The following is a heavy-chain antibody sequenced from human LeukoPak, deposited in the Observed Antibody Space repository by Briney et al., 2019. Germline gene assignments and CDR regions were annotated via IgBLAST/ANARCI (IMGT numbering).Heavy chain of an antibody. CDR1: GFTFSSYS. CDR2: ISSSSSYI. Sequence: GGSLRLSCAASGFTFSSYSMNWVRQAPGKGLEWVPSISSSSSYIYYADSVKGRFTISRDNAKNSLYLQMNSLRAEDTAVYYCARDLTGYCSSTSCYHDWGQGTLVTVSS. D-gene: IGHD2-2*01. J-gene: IGHJ4*02. CDR3: ARDLTGYCSSTSCYHD. V-gene: IGHV3-21*01.